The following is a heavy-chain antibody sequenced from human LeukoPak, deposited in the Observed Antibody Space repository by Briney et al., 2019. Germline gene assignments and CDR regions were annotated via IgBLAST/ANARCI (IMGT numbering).Heavy chain of an antibody. V-gene: IGHV3-23*01. J-gene: IGHJ4*02. D-gene: IGHD3-16*01. Sequence: GGSLRLSCAASGFTFSDYAMSWVRQTPGWGLEWVSTISGSAGSTHNADSVKGRFTSSRDNSKTTLYLPVSSLRVEDTAVYYCAKDRGFNYGYGFDYWGQGNLVTVSS. CDR1: GFTFSDYA. CDR2: ISGSAGST. CDR3: AKDRGFNYGYGFDY.